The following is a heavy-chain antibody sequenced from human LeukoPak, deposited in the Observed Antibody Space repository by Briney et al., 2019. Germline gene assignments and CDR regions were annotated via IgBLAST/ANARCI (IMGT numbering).Heavy chain of an antibody. CDR2: IKSETNGWTT. D-gene: IGHD1-26*01. CDR1: WFTFNKAW. Sequence: GGSLRLSCAASWFTFNKAWMSWGRQAPGKGLGWVGRIKSETNGWTTEYAAPVTGRFTISRDDSIHTLYLQMNSLKTEDTDVYYCIVSGSTTIFNWGEGTLVTVSS. CDR3: IVSGSTTIFN. J-gene: IGHJ4*02. V-gene: IGHV3-15*01.